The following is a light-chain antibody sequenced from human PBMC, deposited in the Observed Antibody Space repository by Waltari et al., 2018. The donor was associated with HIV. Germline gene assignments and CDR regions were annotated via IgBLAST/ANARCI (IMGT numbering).Light chain of an antibody. CDR2: EGS. CDR3: CSYAGSHVV. CDR1: SSDVGGYNL. Sequence: QSALTQPASVSGSPGQSITIPCTATSSDVGGYNLVAWYQQHPGKAPKRMIYEGSKRPSGVSNRFSGSKSGNTASLTISGLQAEDEADYYCCSYAGSHVVFGGGTKLTVL. J-gene: IGLJ2*01. V-gene: IGLV2-23*01.